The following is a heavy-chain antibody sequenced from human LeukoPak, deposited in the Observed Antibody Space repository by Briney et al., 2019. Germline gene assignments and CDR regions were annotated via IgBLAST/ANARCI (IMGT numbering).Heavy chain of an antibody. CDR1: GFTFGDYA. CDR2: ISAGGHDR. Sequence: GGSPRLSCEASGFTFGDYAMTWVRQTPGKGLEWVSGISAGGHDRNYADSVEGRFTISRDNSRGTVYLQMDSLRADDTGFYFCARDFRLGGTTGWINWGQGTLVIVSS. V-gene: IGHV3-23*01. CDR3: ARDFRLGGTTGWIN. J-gene: IGHJ4*02. D-gene: IGHD1/OR15-1a*01.